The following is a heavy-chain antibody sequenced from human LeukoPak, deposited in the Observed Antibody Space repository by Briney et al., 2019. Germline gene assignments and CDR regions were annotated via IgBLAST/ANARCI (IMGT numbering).Heavy chain of an antibody. D-gene: IGHD3-3*01. Sequence: GGSLRLSCAASGFTFSSYAMSWVRQAPGKGLEWVSAISGSGGSTYYADSVKGRFTISRDNSKNTLYLQMNSLRAEDTAVYYCAKGSLFGVVIIGHFDYWGQGTLVTVSS. CDR1: GFTFSSYA. V-gene: IGHV3-23*01. CDR3: AKGSLFGVVIIGHFDY. J-gene: IGHJ4*02. CDR2: ISGSGGST.